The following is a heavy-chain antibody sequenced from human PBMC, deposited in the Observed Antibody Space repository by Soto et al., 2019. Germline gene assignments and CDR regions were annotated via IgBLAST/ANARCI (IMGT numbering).Heavy chain of an antibody. J-gene: IGHJ6*03. CDR1: GGSISSGGYY. D-gene: IGHD6-13*01. V-gene: IGHV4-31*03. CDR2: IYYSGST. CDR3: ARRAQQQLVGSNYYYYYYMDV. Sequence: SETLSLTCTVSGGSISSGGYYWSWIRQHPGKGLEWIGYIYYSGSTYYNPSLKSRVTISVDTSKNQFSLKLSSVTAADTAVYYCARRAQQQLVGSNYYYYYYMDVWGKGTTVTVSS.